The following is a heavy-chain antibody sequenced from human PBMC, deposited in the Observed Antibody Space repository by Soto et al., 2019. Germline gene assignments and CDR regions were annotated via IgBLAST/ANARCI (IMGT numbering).Heavy chain of an antibody. Sequence: GGSLRLSCAASGFTFSSYGMNWVRQASGKGLEWVASISSSGNYIYYADSVTGRFTISRDNAKSSLYLQMNGRGAEDTALYYCARDVGYYYGSGSFRADYGMDVWGQGTTVTVSS. D-gene: IGHD3-10*01. CDR3: ARDVGYYYGSGSFRADYGMDV. CDR2: ISSSGNYI. J-gene: IGHJ6*02. CDR1: GFTFSSYG. V-gene: IGHV3-21*01.